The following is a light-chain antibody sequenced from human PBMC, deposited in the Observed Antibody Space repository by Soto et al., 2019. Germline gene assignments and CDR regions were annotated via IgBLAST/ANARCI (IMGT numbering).Light chain of an antibody. CDR3: QHRTNWPRT. J-gene: IGKJ2*01. CDR1: QTVGTF. V-gene: IGKV3-11*01. Sequence: EIVLTQSPATLSLSPGERDTISCRASQTVGTFLAWYQQRPGQAPRLVIYDASKRATGIPARFSGTGSGTDLALTISSIETEDFAVYYCQHRTNWPRTFGQGTKLDIK. CDR2: DAS.